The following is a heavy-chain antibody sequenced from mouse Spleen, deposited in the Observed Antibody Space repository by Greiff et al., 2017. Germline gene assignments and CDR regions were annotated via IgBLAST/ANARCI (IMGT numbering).Heavy chain of an antibody. V-gene: IGHV5-9-1*01. Sequence: EVMLVESGGGLVKPGGSLKLSCAASGFAFSSYAMSWVRQTPEKRLEWVATISSGGSYTYYPDSVKGRFTISRDNAKNTLYLQMSSLRSEDTAMYYCARSYDGYAMDYWGQGTSVTVSS. CDR3: ARSYDGYAMDY. D-gene: IGHD2-3*01. CDR1: GFAFSSYA. J-gene: IGHJ4*01. CDR2: ISSGGSYT.